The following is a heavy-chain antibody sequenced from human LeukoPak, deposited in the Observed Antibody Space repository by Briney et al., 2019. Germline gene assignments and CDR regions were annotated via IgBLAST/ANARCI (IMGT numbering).Heavy chain of an antibody. CDR3: TRDRDGDGFAYFDY. CDR2: ITPGGGT. D-gene: IGHD5-24*01. J-gene: IGHJ4*02. V-gene: IGHV1-2*02. Sequence: GASVKVSCKASGYTFTNYAMHWVRRAPGQGLEWMGWITPGGGTNYPQRFQGRVAITWDTSITTAYMDLSRLTSDDTAVYYCTRDRDGDGFAYFDYWGQGALVTVSS. CDR1: GYTFTNYA.